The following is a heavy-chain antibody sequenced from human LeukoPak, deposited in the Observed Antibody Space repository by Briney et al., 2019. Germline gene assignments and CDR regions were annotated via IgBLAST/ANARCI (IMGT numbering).Heavy chain of an antibody. CDR1: GFTFSSYG. D-gene: IGHD6-13*01. Sequence: GGSLRLSCAASGFTFSSYGMSWVRQAPGKGLEWVSAIGGSGGSTYYADSVKGRFTISRDNSKNTLYLQMNSLRAEDTAVYYCAKWAYVGIAAAGRAFWFDPWGQGTLVTVSS. CDR3: AKWAYVGIAAAGRAFWFDP. V-gene: IGHV3-23*01. J-gene: IGHJ5*02. CDR2: IGGSGGST.